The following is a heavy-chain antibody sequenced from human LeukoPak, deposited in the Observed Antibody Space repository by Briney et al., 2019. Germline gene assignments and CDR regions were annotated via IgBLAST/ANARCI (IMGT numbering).Heavy chain of an antibody. CDR1: GFTFSSYA. D-gene: IGHD6-19*01. Sequence: GGSLRLSCAASGFTFSSYAMSCVRQAPGKGLEWVSAISSSGGSTYYADSVKGRFTISRDNSKNTLYLQMNSLRAEDTAVYYCAKDWNIAVAGFDYWGQGTLVTVSS. V-gene: IGHV3-23*01. CDR2: ISSSGGST. CDR3: AKDWNIAVAGFDY. J-gene: IGHJ4*02.